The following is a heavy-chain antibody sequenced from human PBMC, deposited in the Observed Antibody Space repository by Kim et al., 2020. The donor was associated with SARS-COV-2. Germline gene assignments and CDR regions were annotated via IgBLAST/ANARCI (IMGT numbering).Heavy chain of an antibody. V-gene: IGHV4-34*01. J-gene: IGHJ4*02. CDR3: AAVAAAGVDY. Sequence: SETLSLTCAVYGGSFSGYYWSWIRQPPGKGLEWIGEINHSGSTNYNPSLKSRVTISVDTSKNQFSLKLSSVTAADTAVYYCAAVAAAGVDYWGQGTLVTVSS. D-gene: IGHD6-13*01. CDR1: GGSFSGYY. CDR2: INHSGST.